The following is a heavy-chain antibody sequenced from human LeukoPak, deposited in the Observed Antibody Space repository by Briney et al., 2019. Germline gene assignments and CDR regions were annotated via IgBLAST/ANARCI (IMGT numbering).Heavy chain of an antibody. CDR1: GFTFSSYA. CDR2: ISYDGSNK. J-gene: IGHJ4*02. V-gene: IGHV3-30-3*01. Sequence: TGGSLRLSCAASGFTFSSYAMHWVRQAPGKGLEWVAVISYDGSNKYYADSVKGRFTISRDNSKNTLYLQMNSLRAEDTAVYYCAKDVPTAYFDYWGQGTLVTASS. D-gene: IGHD1-1*01. CDR3: AKDVPTAYFDY.